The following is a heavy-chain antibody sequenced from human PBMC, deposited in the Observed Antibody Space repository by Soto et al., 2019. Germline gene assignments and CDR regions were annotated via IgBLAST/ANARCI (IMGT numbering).Heavy chain of an antibody. J-gene: IGHJ4*02. D-gene: IGHD3-10*01. CDR3: SRAGTYGSFYFFDY. CDR2: ISAYNGNT. CDR1: GYTFSNFG. V-gene: IGHV1-18*01. Sequence: QVHLVQSGAEVKTPGASVKVSCKASGYTFSNFGLTWVRQAPGQGLEWMGWISAYNGNTDFAQKFQGRVTMTTDTSTSTAYMELWYLTSDDTAVYYCSRAGTYGSFYFFDYWGQGTLVTVSS.